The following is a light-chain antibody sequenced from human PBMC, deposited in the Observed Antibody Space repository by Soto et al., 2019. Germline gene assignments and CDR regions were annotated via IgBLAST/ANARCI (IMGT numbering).Light chain of an antibody. CDR3: SSYTSSSTRV. CDR2: AVS. CDR1: RSDVGGYNY. Sequence: QSVLTQPASVSGSPGQSITLSCPGTRSDVGGYNYVSWYQPHPGTAPHLMIYAVSNRPSGVSNRFPGSKSGNTASLTISGLQAEDETDDYGSSYTSSSTRVFGGGTKRTGL. J-gene: IGLJ2*01. V-gene: IGLV2-14*01.